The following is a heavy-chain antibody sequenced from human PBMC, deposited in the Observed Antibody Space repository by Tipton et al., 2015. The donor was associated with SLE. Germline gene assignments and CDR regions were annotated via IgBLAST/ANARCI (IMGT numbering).Heavy chain of an antibody. V-gene: IGHV3-20*04. Sequence: LSLTCAASGFTFEDYGMSWVRQAPVKGLEWVSGINWNGGSTGYADSVKGRFTISRDNAKNSLYLQMNSLRAEDTAVYYCARELLGDYFDYWGQGTLVTVSS. CDR1: GFTFEDYG. CDR3: ARELLGDYFDY. D-gene: IGHD3-16*01. J-gene: IGHJ4*02. CDR2: INWNGGST.